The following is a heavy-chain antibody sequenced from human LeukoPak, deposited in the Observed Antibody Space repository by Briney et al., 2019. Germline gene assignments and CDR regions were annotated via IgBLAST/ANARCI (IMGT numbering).Heavy chain of an antibody. CDR2: IYHSGST. V-gene: IGHV4-38-2*02. CDR1: GYSISSGYY. D-gene: IGHD3-3*01. J-gene: IGHJ4*02. Sequence: SETLSLTCTVSGYSISSGYYWGWIRQPPGKGLEWIGSIYHSGSTYYNPSLKSRVTISVDTSKNQFSLKLSSVTAADTAVYYCARSAPYYDFWSGPFDYWGQGTLVTVSS. CDR3: ARSAPYYDFWSGPFDY.